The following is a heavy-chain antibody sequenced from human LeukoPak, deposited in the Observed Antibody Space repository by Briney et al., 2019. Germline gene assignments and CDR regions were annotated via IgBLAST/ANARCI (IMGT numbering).Heavy chain of an antibody. CDR1: GFTFSGNW. Sequence: PGGSLRLSCAASGFTFSGNWMHWVRQAPGKGLVWVPRLDSDASITNYADSVKGRFTISRDNSKKSLSLQMYGLTAEDTALYHCARERGRVIDYWGQGTLVTVSS. V-gene: IGHV3-74*01. J-gene: IGHJ4*02. CDR2: LDSDASIT. D-gene: IGHD3-10*01. CDR3: ARERGRVIDY.